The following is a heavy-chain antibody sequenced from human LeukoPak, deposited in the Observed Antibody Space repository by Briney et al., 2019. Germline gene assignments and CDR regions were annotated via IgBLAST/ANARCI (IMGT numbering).Heavy chain of an antibody. CDR1: GGSFSGYY. D-gene: IGHD6-19*01. Sequence: SETLSLTCAVYGGSFSGYYWSWIRQPPGKGLEWIGEINHSGSTNYNPSLKSRVTISVDTSKNQFSLTLSSVTAADTAVYYCARILYSSNIDYSGQGTLVSASS. CDR2: INHSGST. J-gene: IGHJ4*02. CDR3: ARILYSSNIDY. V-gene: IGHV4-34*01.